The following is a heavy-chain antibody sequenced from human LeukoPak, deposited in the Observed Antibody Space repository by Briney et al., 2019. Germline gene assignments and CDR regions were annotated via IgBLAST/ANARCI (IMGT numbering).Heavy chain of an antibody. CDR3: AKPLYYDFWSGYDY. V-gene: IGHV3-23*01. CDR1: GFTFSSYA. CDR2: ISGSGGST. Sequence: GGSLRLSCAASGFTFSSYAMSWVRQAPGKGLEWVSAISGSGGSTYYADSVKGRFTISRDNSKNTLYLQMNSLRAEDTAVYFGAKPLYYDFWSGYDYWGQGILVTVSS. D-gene: IGHD3-3*01. J-gene: IGHJ4*02.